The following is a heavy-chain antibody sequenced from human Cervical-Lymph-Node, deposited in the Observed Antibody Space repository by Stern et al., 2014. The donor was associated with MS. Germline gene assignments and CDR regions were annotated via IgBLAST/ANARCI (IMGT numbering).Heavy chain of an antibody. CDR2: IDWDDDK. Sequence: ESGPTLVQPTQTLTLTCTFSGFSLSTSGVGVGWIRPPPGKALEWLVLIDWDDDKRYSPSLKCRLAITKDTSKNQVVLTMTNMDPVGTATYYCAHLPCGGDCFSYFFDYWGQGTLVTVSS. D-gene: IGHD2-21*02. J-gene: IGHJ4*02. CDR1: GFSLSTSGVG. CDR3: AHLPCGGDCFSYFFDY. V-gene: IGHV2-5*02.